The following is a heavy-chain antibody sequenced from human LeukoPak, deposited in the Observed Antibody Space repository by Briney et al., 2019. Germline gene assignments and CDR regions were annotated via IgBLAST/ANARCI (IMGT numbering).Heavy chain of an antibody. D-gene: IGHD3-16*01. Sequence: PSETLSLTCTVSSXXIXTHYWSWIRQPAXXXXXXXXRIYGGGNTDYNPSLKSRVTMSVDTSENRFSLKLISVTAADTALYYCARDRSSAYYRDYFDYWGQGILVTVFS. CDR3: ARDRSSAYYRDYFDY. CDR1: SXXIXTHY. V-gene: IGHV4-4*07. J-gene: IGHJ4*02. CDR2: IYGGGNT.